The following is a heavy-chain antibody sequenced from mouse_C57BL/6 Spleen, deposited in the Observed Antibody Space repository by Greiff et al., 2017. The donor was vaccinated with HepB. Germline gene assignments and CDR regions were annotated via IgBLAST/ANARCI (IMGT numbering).Heavy chain of an antibody. V-gene: IGHV1-82*01. J-gene: IGHJ3*01. CDR1: GYAFSSSW. Sequence: QVQLKQSGPELVKPGASVKISRKASGYAFSSSWMNWVKQRPGKGLEWIGRIYPGDGDTNYNGKFKGKATLTADKSSSTAYRQLSSLTSEDSAVYFCARHSSGYWFAYWGEVTLVTVSA. CDR3: ARHSSGYWFAY. D-gene: IGHD3-2*02. CDR2: IYPGDGDT.